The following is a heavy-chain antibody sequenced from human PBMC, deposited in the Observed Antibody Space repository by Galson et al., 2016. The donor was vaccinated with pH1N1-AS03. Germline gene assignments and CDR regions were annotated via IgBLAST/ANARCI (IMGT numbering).Heavy chain of an antibody. V-gene: IGHV3-33*05. CDR3: AKRGGLPSEGMTYFDS. D-gene: IGHD2-2*01. J-gene: IGHJ4*02. CDR2: ISYDGDYQ. CDR1: GFTFSIYG. Sequence: SLRLSCAASGFTFSIYGLHWVRQAPGKGLEWVALISYDGDYQYYAESVKGRFTISRDNSENTLYLQMNSLRAEDTAVYYCAKRGGLPSEGMTYFDSWGQGTLVPVSS.